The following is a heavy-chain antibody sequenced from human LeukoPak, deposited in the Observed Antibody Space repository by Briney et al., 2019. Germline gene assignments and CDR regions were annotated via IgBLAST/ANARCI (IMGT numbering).Heavy chain of an antibody. CDR1: GGSISSYY. CDR3: ARVTGYMIEDYFDY. CDR2: IYYSGST. V-gene: IGHV4-59*01. D-gene: IGHD3-22*01. J-gene: IGHJ4*02. Sequence: SETLSLTCTVSGGSISSYYWSWIRQPPGKGLEWMGYIYYSGSTNYNPSLKSRVTISVDTSKNQFSLRLSSVTAADTAVYYCARVTGYMIEDYFDYWGQGTLVTVSS.